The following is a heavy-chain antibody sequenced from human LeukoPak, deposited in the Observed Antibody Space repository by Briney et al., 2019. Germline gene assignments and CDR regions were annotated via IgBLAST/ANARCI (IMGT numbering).Heavy chain of an antibody. Sequence: SETLSLTCTVSGDSVSDSIHYWGWIRQPPGKGLEWIGNIYYTGSTYSNPSLRSRVTMPVDTSKNQFSLKMSSVTAADTAVYYCARLTKGRFFDYVFDFWGQGTLLTVSS. V-gene: IGHV4-39*01. CDR2: IYYTGST. D-gene: IGHD3-9*01. J-gene: IGHJ4*02. CDR1: GDSVSDSIHY. CDR3: ARLTKGRFFDYVFDF.